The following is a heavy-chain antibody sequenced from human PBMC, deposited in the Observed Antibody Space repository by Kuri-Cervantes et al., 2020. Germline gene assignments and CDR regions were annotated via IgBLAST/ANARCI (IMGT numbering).Heavy chain of an antibody. CDR1: GDSISTSNYY. D-gene: IGHD1-7*01. CDR2: IYYSGNTYSGDT. Sequence: SETLSLTCTVSGDSISTSNYYWGWIRQPPGKGLEWIASIYYSGNTYSGDTYYTPSLKSRVTISVDTSKNQFSLKLSSVTAADSAVYYCARPITGTTWVAFHIWGLGTLVTVSS. J-gene: IGHJ3*02. CDR3: ARPITGTTWVAFHI. V-gene: IGHV4-39*01.